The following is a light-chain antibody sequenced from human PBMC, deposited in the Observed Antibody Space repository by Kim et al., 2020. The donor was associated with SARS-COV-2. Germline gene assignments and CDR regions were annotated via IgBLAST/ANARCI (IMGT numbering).Light chain of an antibody. CDR2: CNN. V-gene: IGLV10-54*01. CDR1: GNKVDKRG. Sequence: LAWPGNGNKVDKRGAAWLQQPQGHPPKRLSYCNNNRPSGISEKFSASPSGNTAYRTITGLQPEDECDYYCSAWDSSLSAWVFGGGTQLTVL. J-gene: IGLJ3*02. CDR3: SAWDSSLSAWV.